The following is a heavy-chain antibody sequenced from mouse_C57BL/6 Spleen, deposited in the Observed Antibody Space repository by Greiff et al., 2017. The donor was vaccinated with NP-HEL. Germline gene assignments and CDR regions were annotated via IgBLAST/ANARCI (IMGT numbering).Heavy chain of an antibody. J-gene: IGHJ2*01. D-gene: IGHD1-1*01. CDR3: ARCDYYGSSYYYFDY. Sequence: VKLQQSGPELVKPGASVKLSCKASGYTFTSYDINWVKQRPGQGLEWIGWIYPRDGSTKYNEKFKGKATLTVDTSSSTAYMELHSLTSEDSAVYFCARCDYYGSSYYYFDYWGQGTTLTVSS. CDR2: IYPRDGST. CDR1: GYTFTSYD. V-gene: IGHV1-85*01.